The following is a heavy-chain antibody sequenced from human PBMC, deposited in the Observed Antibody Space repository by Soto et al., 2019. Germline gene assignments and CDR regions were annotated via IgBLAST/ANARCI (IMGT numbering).Heavy chain of an antibody. CDR1: AGPLSTGSYY. CDR2: IYYSGST. V-gene: IGHV4-61*01. J-gene: IGHJ4*02. CDR3: ARGRNYNSLTDSYPDPLSFGS. D-gene: IGHD3-9*01. Sequence: PSETLSLTCTLSAGPLSTGSYYWSWIRQTPGRGLEWIAYIYYSGSTHYSPSLKSRVTISVDTSKNQFSLKMASVSAADTAVYYCARGRNYNSLTDSYPDPLSFGSWGQGNLVTVSS.